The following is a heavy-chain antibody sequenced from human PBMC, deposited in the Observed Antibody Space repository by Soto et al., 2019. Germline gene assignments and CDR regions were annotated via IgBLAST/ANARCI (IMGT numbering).Heavy chain of an antibody. CDR1: GFTFSAVY. J-gene: IGHJ4*02. CDR3: AIDRGAVTGQYFDY. V-gene: IGHV3-11*05. D-gene: IGHD6-19*01. Sequence: QVQLEESGGGLVKPGGSLRLSCAASGFTFSAVYMSWIRQAPNKGLEYISYISSSGTSANYADSVKGRFTISRDNAKNSLYLQMTSLRAEDTAVYYCAIDRGAVTGQYFDYWGQGALVTVSS. CDR2: ISSSGTSA.